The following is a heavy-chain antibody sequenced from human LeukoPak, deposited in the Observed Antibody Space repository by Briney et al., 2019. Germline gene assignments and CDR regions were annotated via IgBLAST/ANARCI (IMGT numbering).Heavy chain of an antibody. V-gene: IGHV3-7*01. CDR1: GFTFSSYW. D-gene: IGHD6-13*01. Sequence: AGGSLRLSCAASGFTFSSYWMSWVRQAPGKGLEWVANIKQDGSEKYYVDSVKGRFTISRDNAKNSLYLQMNSLRAEDTAVYYCARGTTPVWQQLVLTSPYYYYYYMDVWGKGTTVTISS. CDR3: ARGTTPVWQQLVLTSPYYYYYYMDV. J-gene: IGHJ6*03. CDR2: IKQDGSEK.